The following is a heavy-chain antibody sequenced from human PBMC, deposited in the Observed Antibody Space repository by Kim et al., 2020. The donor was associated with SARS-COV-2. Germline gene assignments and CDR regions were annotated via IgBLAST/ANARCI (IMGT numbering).Heavy chain of an antibody. Sequence: SETLSLTCTVSGGSISTSTYYWGWIRQPPGKGLEWIGTIYYSGSTYYNPSLKSRVTISIDTSKYQFSLKLSSVTAADTAVYYCARHPKWFGDPTRMDVWGQGTTVTVSS. D-gene: IGHD3-10*01. CDR1: GGSISTSTYY. CDR2: IYYSGST. CDR3: ARHPKWFGDPTRMDV. V-gene: IGHV4-39*01. J-gene: IGHJ6*02.